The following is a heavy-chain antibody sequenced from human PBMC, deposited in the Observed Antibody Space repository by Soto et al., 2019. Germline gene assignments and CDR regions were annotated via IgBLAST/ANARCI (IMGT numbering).Heavy chain of an antibody. CDR1: GGSVSSGSHY. D-gene: IGHD3-10*01. CDR3: ARGYYGSGSGGYYFDY. CDR2: IHYSGST. V-gene: IGHV4-61*01. Sequence: PSETLSLTCTVSGGSVSSGSHYWSWIRQPPGKGLEWIGYIHYSGSTNYNPSLKSRVIISVDTSKNQFSLKLSSVTAADTAMYYCARGYYGSGSGGYYFDYWGQGTLVTVS. J-gene: IGHJ4*02.